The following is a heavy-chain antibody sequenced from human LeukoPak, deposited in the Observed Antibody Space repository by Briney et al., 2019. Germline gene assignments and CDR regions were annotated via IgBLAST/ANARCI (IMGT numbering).Heavy chain of an antibody. Sequence: GGSLRLSCAASGFTFSSYAMSWVRQAPGKGLEWVSGISARGDSPHYADSVKGRFTISRDNSKNTLYLQMNSLRAEDTAVYYCARDVGPDGYGDYGAPGEVPWYFDYWGQGTLVTVSS. D-gene: IGHD4-17*01. V-gene: IGHV3-23*01. CDR1: GFTFSSYA. CDR3: ARDVGPDGYGDYGAPGEVPWYFDY. CDR2: ISARGDSP. J-gene: IGHJ4*02.